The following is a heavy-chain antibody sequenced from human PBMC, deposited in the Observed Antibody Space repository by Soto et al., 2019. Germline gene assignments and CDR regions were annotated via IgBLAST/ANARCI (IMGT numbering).Heavy chain of an antibody. D-gene: IGHD2-21*01. J-gene: IGHJ3*02. CDR1: GYTFISYD. CDR2: MNPNSGNT. Sequence: QVQLVQSGAEVKKPGASVKVSCKASGYTFISYDINWVRQATGQGLEWMEWMNPNSGNTGFAQKFQGRVTMTRNTSVTTAYLELSSLKSEDTAVYYCARGRAYSDGYYHEAFDIWGQGTRVTVSS. CDR3: ARGRAYSDGYYHEAFDI. V-gene: IGHV1-8*01.